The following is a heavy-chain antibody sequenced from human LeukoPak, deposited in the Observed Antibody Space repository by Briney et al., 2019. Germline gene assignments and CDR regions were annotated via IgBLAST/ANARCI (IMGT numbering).Heavy chain of an antibody. CDR3: ARSPYYDILTGSRGTFDY. V-gene: IGHV2-5*02. CDR2: IYLDEDK. D-gene: IGHD3-9*01. J-gene: IGHJ4*02. Sequence: GPTLVNPTQTLTLTCTFSGFSFSTSGVGVGWIRQPPGKALEWLAVIYLDEDKRYRPSLKSRLTITKDTSKNQVVLTMTNMDPVDTATYYCARSPYYDILTGSRGTFDYWGRGILVTVSS. CDR1: GFSFSTSGVG.